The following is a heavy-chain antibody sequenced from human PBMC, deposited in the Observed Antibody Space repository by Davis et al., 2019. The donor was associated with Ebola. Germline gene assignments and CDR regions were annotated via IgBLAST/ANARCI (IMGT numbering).Heavy chain of an antibody. Sequence: GESLKISCAASGFTFSSYWMSWVRQAPGKGLEWVATIRPDGIDRQYVDSVRGRFTVSRDNAKNSLYLQMNSLRVQDTAVYYCARDRGGALEYWGQGTLVTVSS. V-gene: IGHV3-7*01. CDR3: ARDRGGALEY. CDR2: IRPDGIDR. J-gene: IGHJ4*02. CDR1: GFTFSSYW. D-gene: IGHD5-24*01.